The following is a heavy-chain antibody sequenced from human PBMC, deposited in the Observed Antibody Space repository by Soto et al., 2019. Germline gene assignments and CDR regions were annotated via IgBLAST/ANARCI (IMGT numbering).Heavy chain of an antibody. CDR1: GYNFTGYY. D-gene: IGHD6-6*01. V-gene: IGHV1-2*04. Sequence: GASVKVSCKASGYNFTGYYMHWVRQAPGRGLEWMGWINPNSGGTNYAQKFQGWVTMTRDTSISTAYMELSRLRSDDTAVYYCAIRGGLKYSSSFRDIYYYEGWDVWGHGTTV. CDR3: AIRGGLKYSSSFRDIYYYEGWDV. J-gene: IGHJ6*02. CDR2: INPNSGGT.